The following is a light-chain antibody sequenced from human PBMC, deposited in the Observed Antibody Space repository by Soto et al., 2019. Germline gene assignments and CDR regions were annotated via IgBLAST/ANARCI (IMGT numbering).Light chain of an antibody. Sequence: EIVLTQSPGTLSLSPGERATLCCRASESVSSSYLTWYQQKPGQAPRLLIYAASSRATGIPDRFSGSGSGTDFTLTISRLEPEDFAVYFCQQNGSSRLTFGGGTKVEL. V-gene: IGKV3-20*01. CDR3: QQNGSSRLT. J-gene: IGKJ4*01. CDR2: AAS. CDR1: ESVSSSY.